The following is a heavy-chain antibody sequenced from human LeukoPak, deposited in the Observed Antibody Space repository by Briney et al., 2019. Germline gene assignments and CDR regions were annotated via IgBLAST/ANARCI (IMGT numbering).Heavy chain of an antibody. CDR2: ITTSSSSI. J-gene: IGHJ4*02. D-gene: IGHD3-10*01. V-gene: IGHV3-21*01. CDR3: ARVRGSFFDY. Sequence: GGSLRLSCAASGFTFSAYSMNWVRQAPGKGLEWVSSITTSSSSIYYADSVKGRFTISRDNAKNSLYLQMSSLRAEDTAVYYCARVRGSFFDYWGQGTLATVSS. CDR1: GFTFSAYS.